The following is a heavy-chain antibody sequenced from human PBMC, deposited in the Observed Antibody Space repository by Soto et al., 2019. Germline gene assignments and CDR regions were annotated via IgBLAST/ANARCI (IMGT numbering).Heavy chain of an antibody. J-gene: IGHJ4*02. CDR3: ARSVVIPTAPDY. D-gene: IGHD2-2*01. Sequence: GASVKVSCKASVYTFTIYAMHWVRQAPGQRLEWMGWINAGNGNTKYSQKFQGRVTITRDTSASTAYMELSSLRSEDTAMYYCARSVVIPTAPDYWGQGTLVTVSS. CDR2: INAGNGNT. V-gene: IGHV1-3*01. CDR1: VYTFTIYA.